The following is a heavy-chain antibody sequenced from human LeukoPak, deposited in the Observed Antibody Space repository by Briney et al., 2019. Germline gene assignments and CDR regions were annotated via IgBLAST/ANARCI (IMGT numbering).Heavy chain of an antibody. Sequence: PGRSLRLSCAASGFTFSSYGMHWVRQAPGKGLEWVAVISYDGSNKYYADSVKGRFTISRDNSKNTLYLQMNSLRAEDTAVYYCARDLLRRSVVPAATAYWGQGTLVTVSS. CDR3: ARDLLRRSVVPAATAY. J-gene: IGHJ4*02. D-gene: IGHD2-2*01. V-gene: IGHV3-30*03. CDR1: GFTFSSYG. CDR2: ISYDGSNK.